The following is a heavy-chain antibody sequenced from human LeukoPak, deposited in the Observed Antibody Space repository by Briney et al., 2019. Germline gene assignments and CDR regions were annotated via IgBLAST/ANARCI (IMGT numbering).Heavy chain of an antibody. D-gene: IGHD6-6*01. CDR2: ISYDGSNK. J-gene: IGHJ4*02. Sequence: AGGFLRLSCAASGFTFSSYAMHWVRQAPGKGLEWVAVISYDGSNKYYADSVKGRFTISRDNSKNTLYLQMNSLRAEDTAVYYCARDLSSSHVFDYWGQGTLVTVSS. CDR3: ARDLSSSHVFDY. V-gene: IGHV3-30-3*01. CDR1: GFTFSSYA.